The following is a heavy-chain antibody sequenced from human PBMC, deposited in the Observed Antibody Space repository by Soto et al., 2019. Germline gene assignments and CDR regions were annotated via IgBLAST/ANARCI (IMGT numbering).Heavy chain of an antibody. V-gene: IGHV1-24*01. D-gene: IGHD3-3*01. Sequence: QVQRVQSWAEVNKPGASVKVSCKVSGYTLTELSRHFVLQAPGKGLERMGGFDPEDGETIYAQKFQGRVTMTEHISTDQGQIELRSLSSHETAVHSYATATYYDSWSCSGGYYGMDVWGQGTTVTVSS. CDR2: FDPEDGET. J-gene: IGHJ6*02. CDR1: GYTLTELS. CDR3: ATATYYDSWSCSGGYYGMDV.